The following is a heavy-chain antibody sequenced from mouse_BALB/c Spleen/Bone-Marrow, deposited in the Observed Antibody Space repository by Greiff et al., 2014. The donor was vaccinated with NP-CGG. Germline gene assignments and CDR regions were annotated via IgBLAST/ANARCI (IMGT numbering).Heavy chain of an antibody. J-gene: IGHJ3*01. CDR1: GYNFTSYW. Sequence: QVQLQQPGAELVKPGTSVKLSCKASGYNFTSYWINWVKLRPGQGLEWIGDIYPGSGSTNYNEKFKSKATLTVDTPSSTAYMQLSSLASEDSALYYCARFSQLGLLAYWGQGTLVTVSA. CDR2: IYPGSGST. V-gene: IGHV1-55*01. D-gene: IGHD3-1*01. CDR3: ARFSQLGLLAY.